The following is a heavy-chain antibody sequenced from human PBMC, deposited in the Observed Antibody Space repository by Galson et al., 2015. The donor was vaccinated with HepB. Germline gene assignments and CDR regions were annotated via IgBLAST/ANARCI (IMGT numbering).Heavy chain of an antibody. Sequence: SLRLSCADSGFTLITYGMHWVRQAPGKGLEWLAVISFDGSNTYYADSVKGRFTISRDNSKNTLYLQMNSLRAEDTAVYYCAKDSRPREVTTYGWHFGLWGRGTLVTVSS. J-gene: IGHJ2*01. CDR2: ISFDGSNT. V-gene: IGHV3-30*18. CDR3: AKDSRPREVTTYGWHFGL. D-gene: IGHD4-17*01. CDR1: GFTLITYG.